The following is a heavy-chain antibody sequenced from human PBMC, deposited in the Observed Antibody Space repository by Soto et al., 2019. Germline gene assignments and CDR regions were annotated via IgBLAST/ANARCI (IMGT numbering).Heavy chain of an antibody. J-gene: IGHJ6*02. V-gene: IGHV4-39*01. D-gene: IGHD2-2*03. CDR1: GDSISNSNYS. CDR3: ARLNGYCVSTNCHGYYGMDV. CDR2: IYSSENT. Sequence: PSETLSLTCTVSGDSISNSNYSWGWIRQSPGKGLEWIGTIYSSENTYYNPSLLSRVTISVDTSKNEFSLRLSSVTAADTAVYYCARLNGYCVSTNCHGYYGMDVWGQGTTVTVSS.